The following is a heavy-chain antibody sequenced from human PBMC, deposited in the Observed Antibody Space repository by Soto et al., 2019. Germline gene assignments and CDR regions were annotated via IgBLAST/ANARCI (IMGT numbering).Heavy chain of an antibody. J-gene: IGHJ3*02. V-gene: IGHV4-59*01. CDR2: IYYSGST. CDR1: GGSISSYY. Sequence: SETLSLTCTVSGGSISSYYRSWIRQPPGKGLEWIGYIYYSGSTNYNPSLKSRVTISVDTSKNQFSLKLSSVTAADTAVYYCAREGLSCSGGSCYRDPLAIWGQRTMDLVSS. D-gene: IGHD2-15*01. CDR3: AREGLSCSGGSCYRDPLAI.